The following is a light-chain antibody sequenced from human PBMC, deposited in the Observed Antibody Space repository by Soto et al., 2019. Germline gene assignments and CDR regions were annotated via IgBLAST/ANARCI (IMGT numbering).Light chain of an antibody. J-gene: IGKJ3*01. Sequence: EIVLAQSPGTLSLSPGERATLSCRASQSISSSYLAWYQQKPGQAPRLLIYGASTRATNIPDRFSGSGSGTDFTITISRLEPEDFAVYFCQQYGNSLFTFGPGTRVDI. CDR2: GAS. CDR3: QQYGNSLFT. V-gene: IGKV3-20*01. CDR1: QSISSSY.